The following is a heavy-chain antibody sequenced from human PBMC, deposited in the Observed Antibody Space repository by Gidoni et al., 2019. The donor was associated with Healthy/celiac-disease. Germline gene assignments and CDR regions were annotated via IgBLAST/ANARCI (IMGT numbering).Heavy chain of an antibody. J-gene: IGHJ4*02. D-gene: IGHD1-26*01. CDR1: GFTFSSYD. Sequence: VQRVESGGGLEQPGGSLRLYCAASGFTFSSYDMHWVRQATGKGLSWVSGIGTAGDTYYPGSVKGRFTISRENAKNSLYLQMNSLRAWDTAVYYCARSGVGEPVDYWGQGTLVTVSS. CDR3: ARSGVGEPVDY. V-gene: IGHV3-13*01. CDR2: IGTAGDT.